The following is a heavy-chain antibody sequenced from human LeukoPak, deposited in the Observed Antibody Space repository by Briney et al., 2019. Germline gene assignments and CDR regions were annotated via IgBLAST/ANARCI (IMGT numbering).Heavy chain of an antibody. J-gene: IGHJ4*02. CDR1: GFTFSSYA. Sequence: PGGSLRLSCAASGFTFSSYAMNWVRQAPGKGLEWVSGISGSGTNTDYIDSVKGRFTVSRDNSKNTLYLQMNSLRAEDTALYYCARDRRGYFDYWGQGTLVTVSS. V-gene: IGHV3-23*01. CDR2: ISGSGTNT. CDR3: ARDRRGYFDY.